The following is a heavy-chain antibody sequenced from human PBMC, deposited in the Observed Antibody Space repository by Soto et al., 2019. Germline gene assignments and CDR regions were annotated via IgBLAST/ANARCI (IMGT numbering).Heavy chain of an antibody. Sequence: PXETLSLTCPVSGCSISSYYWSWIRQPPGKGLDWIGYIYYSGSTNYNPSLKSRVTISVDTSKNQFSLKLSSVTAADTAVYYCARDREGDDYVWGSYRYTSYYGMDAWRQGNTVTVSS. CDR3: ARDREGDDYVWGSYRYTSYYGMDA. J-gene: IGHJ6*02. CDR1: GCSISSYY. CDR2: IYYSGST. D-gene: IGHD3-16*02. V-gene: IGHV4-59*01.